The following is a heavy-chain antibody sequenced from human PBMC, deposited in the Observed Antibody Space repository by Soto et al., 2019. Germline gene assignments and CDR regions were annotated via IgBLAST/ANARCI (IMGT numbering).Heavy chain of an antibody. CDR1: GFTFSGDW. Sequence: GGSLRLSCAASGFTFSGDWMHWVRQAAGKGLVWVSRINMDGSSTNYADSVKGRFTISRDNAKNTLYLQMNSLRVDDTAVYYCARGPRGLYHHDYWGQGALVTVPQ. J-gene: IGHJ4*02. CDR2: INMDGSST. CDR3: ARGPRGLYHHDY. V-gene: IGHV3-74*01. D-gene: IGHD2-2*01.